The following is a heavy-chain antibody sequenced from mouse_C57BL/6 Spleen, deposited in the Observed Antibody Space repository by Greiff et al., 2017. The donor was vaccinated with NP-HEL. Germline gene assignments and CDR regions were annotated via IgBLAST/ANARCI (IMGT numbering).Heavy chain of an antibody. Sequence: VQLQQSGAELVRPGASVKLSCTASGFNIKDDYMHWVKQRPEQGLEWIGWIDPENGDTEYASKFQGKATITADTASNTAYLQLSSLTSEDTAVYYCTTWGDYDASYWGQGTLVTVSA. V-gene: IGHV14-4*01. CDR3: TTWGDYDASY. CDR2: IDPENGDT. D-gene: IGHD2-4*01. J-gene: IGHJ3*01. CDR1: GFNIKDDY.